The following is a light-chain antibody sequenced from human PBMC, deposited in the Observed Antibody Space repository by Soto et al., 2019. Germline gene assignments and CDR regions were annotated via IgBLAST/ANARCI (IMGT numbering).Light chain of an antibody. J-gene: IGLJ3*02. CDR1: SGSVSTTNF. CDR3: VLNVGRAIWV. Sequence: QTVVTQEPSFSVSPGGTVTLTCGLSSGSVSTTNFPSWYQQTPGHPPRTLIYTTSTRSSGVPDRFSGSILGNKAALTITGAQADDESTYYYVLNVGRAIWVFGGGTKLTVL. CDR2: TTS. V-gene: IGLV8-61*01.